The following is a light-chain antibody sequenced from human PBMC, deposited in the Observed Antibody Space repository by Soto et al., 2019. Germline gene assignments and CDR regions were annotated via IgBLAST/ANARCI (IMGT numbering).Light chain of an antibody. V-gene: IGKV1-39*01. CDR1: QTISGS. CDR2: GSN. CDR3: QQTYSIPIT. J-gene: IGKJ5*01. Sequence: DIQMTQSPSSLSASIGKRVTITYRASQTISGSLNWYQQRPGKAPNLLIYGSNSLQSGVPPRFSGSGSGTDFTLTISSLQPEDFATYYCQQTYSIPITFGQGTRLDIK.